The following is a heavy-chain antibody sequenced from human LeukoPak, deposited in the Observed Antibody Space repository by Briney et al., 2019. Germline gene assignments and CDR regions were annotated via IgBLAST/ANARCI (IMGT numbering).Heavy chain of an antibody. V-gene: IGHV3-74*01. J-gene: IGHJ3*02. CDR1: GFTFSSYW. CDR3: ARDSRNAGLHAFDI. CDR2: INNDESRA. Sequence: GGSLRLSCAASGFTFSSYWMHWVRQAPGKGLVWVSRINNDESRATYADSVKGRFTISRDNAKNSLYLQMNSLRAEDTAVYYCARDSRNAGLHAFDIWGQGTMVTVSS. D-gene: IGHD6-13*01.